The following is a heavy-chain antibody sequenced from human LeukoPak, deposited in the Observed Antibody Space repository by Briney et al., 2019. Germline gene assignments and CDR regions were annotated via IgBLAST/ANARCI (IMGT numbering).Heavy chain of an antibody. CDR3: AKSDGFDY. J-gene: IGHJ4*02. CDR2: ISSSSSTI. V-gene: IGHV3-48*01. D-gene: IGHD5-24*01. CDR1: GFTFSTYS. Sequence: GGSLRLSCAASGFTFSTYSMSWVRQAPGKGREWVSYISSSSSTIYYADSVKGRFTISRDNAKNSLYLQMNSLRAEDTAMYYCAKSDGFDYWGQGTLVTVSS.